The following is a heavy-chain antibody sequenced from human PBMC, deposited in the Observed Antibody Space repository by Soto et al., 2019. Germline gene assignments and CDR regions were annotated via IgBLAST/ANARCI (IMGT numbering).Heavy chain of an antibody. CDR2: ITAFNGNT. Sequence: QVPLVQSGAEVRKPGASVKVSCKTSGYTFSKFGISWVRQAPGQGLQWMGWITAFNGNTNYEERFQGRVTMTTDTSTSTAYMELRNLRSDDTAVYYCARDIGGVEVPGVTRADVWGQGTTVTVSS. V-gene: IGHV1-18*01. CDR3: ARDIGGVEVPGVTRADV. CDR1: GYTFSKFG. D-gene: IGHD2-15*01. J-gene: IGHJ6*02.